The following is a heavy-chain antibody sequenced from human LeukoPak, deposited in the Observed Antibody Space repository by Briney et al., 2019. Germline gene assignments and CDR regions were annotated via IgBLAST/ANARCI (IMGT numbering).Heavy chain of an antibody. J-gene: IGHJ4*02. Sequence: SETLSLTCSVSGGSISSSSYYWGWIRQPPEKGLEWIGSIYYSGSTYYNPSLKSRVTTSVDTSKNQFSLNLNSVTDADTAVYYCARRGGGNYPYYFDYWGRGTPVTVSS. CDR3: ARRGGGNYPYYFDY. V-gene: IGHV4-39*01. CDR1: GGSISSSSYY. D-gene: IGHD3-16*01. CDR2: IYYSGST.